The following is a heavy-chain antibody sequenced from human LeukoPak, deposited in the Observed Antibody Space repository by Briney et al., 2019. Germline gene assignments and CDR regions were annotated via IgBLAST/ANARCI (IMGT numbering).Heavy chain of an antibody. Sequence: PSETLSLTCTVSGGSISSYYWSWIRQPPVKGLEWTGYIYYSGSTNYNPSLTSRVTISVDTSKNQFSLKLSSVTAADTAVYYCAREGGYSSSWIDYWGQGTLVTVSS. CDR3: AREGGYSSSWIDY. CDR1: GGSISSYY. V-gene: IGHV4-59*01. CDR2: IYYSGST. J-gene: IGHJ4*02. D-gene: IGHD6-13*01.